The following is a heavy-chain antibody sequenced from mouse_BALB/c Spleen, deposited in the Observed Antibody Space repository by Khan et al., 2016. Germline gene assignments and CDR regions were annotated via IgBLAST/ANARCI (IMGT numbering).Heavy chain of an antibody. Sequence: EVELVESGGGLVKPGGSLTLSCAASGFTFSSYAMSWVRQTPERRLEWVATISSGGSYTYYPDSVKGRFTISRDNAKNTLHLQMSSLRSEDTAMYYCVRQVITTSSWFAYWGQGTLVTVAA. D-gene: IGHD2-4*01. CDR2: ISSGGSYT. CDR1: GFTFSSYA. V-gene: IGHV5-9-3*01. CDR3: VRQVITTSSWFAY. J-gene: IGHJ3*01.